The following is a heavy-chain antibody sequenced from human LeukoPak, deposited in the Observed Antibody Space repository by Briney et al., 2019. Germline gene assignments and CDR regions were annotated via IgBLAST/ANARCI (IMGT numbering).Heavy chain of an antibody. CDR3: ARIEWPYYFGSGSYSRGYFDY. D-gene: IGHD3-10*01. Sequence: GESLKISCKGSGYSFINYWIGWVRQMPGKGLEWMGIIYPGDSDTRYSPSFQGQVTISVDKSISTAYLHWSSVKASDTAIYYCARIEWPYYFGSGSYSRGYFDYWGQGTLVTVSS. CDR2: IYPGDSDT. V-gene: IGHV5-51*01. J-gene: IGHJ4*02. CDR1: GYSFINYW.